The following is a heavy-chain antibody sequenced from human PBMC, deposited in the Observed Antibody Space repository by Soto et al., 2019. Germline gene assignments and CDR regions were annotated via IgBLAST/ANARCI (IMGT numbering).Heavy chain of an antibody. J-gene: IGHJ6*02. CDR3: AKEVVAAEFGVAPYGSYYYYGMAV. Sequence: GGSLRLSCAASGFTFSSYGMHWVRQAPGKGLEWVAVISYEGSNKYYADSVQGRFTISRDNAKDTLYLQMNSLRAEDTAVYYCAKEVVAAEFGVAPYGSYYYYGMAVWGQGTTVTVSS. CDR2: ISYEGSNK. D-gene: IGHD3-3*01. CDR1: GFTFSSYG. V-gene: IGHV3-30*18.